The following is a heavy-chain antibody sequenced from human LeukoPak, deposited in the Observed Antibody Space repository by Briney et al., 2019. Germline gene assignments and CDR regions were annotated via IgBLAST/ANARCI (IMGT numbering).Heavy chain of an antibody. J-gene: IGHJ6*02. V-gene: IGHV3-23*01. Sequence: PGGSLRLSCAASGFTFSSYVMSWVRQAPGKGLEWVSAISGSGGSTYYADSVKGRFTISRDNSKNTLYLQMNSLRAEDTAVYYCAKDMGYCSSTSCRGYYYYYYGMDVWGQGTTVTVSS. CDR3: AKDMGYCSSTSCRGYYYYYYGMDV. D-gene: IGHD2-2*01. CDR1: GFTFSSYV. CDR2: ISGSGGST.